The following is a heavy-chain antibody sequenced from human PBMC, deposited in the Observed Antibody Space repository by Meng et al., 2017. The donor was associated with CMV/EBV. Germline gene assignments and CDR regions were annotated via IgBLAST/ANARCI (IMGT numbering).Heavy chain of an antibody. Sequence: GESLKISCAASGFTFSSYSMNWVRQAPGKGLEWVSSISSSSSYIYYADSVKGRFTISRDNAKNSLYLQMNSLRAEDTAVYYCARAGVPYESSHYYGMDVWGQGTTVTVSS. CDR3: ARAGVPYESSHYYGMDV. V-gene: IGHV3-21*01. CDR1: GFTFSSYS. CDR2: ISSSSSYI. D-gene: IGHD3-3*01. J-gene: IGHJ6*02.